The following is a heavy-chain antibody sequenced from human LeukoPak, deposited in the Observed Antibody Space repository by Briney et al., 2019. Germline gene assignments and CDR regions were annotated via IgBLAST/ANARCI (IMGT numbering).Heavy chain of an antibody. V-gene: IGHV4-61*02. CDR3: ARGKAGYCSSTSCHLYYYYYMDD. J-gene: IGHJ6*03. CDR2: IYTSGST. D-gene: IGHD2-2*01. Sequence: SQTLSLTCTVSGGSISSGDYYWRWIRQPAGTGLEWIGRIYTSGSTNYNPSLKSRVTMSVDTSKNQFSLKLSSVTAADTAVYYCARGKAGYCSSTSCHLYYYYYMDDWGKGTTVTVSS. CDR1: GGSISSGDYY.